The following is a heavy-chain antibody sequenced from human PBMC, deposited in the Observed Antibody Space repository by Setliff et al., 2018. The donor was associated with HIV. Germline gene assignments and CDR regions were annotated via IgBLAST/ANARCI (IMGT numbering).Heavy chain of an antibody. CDR1: GGTFRSQA. Sequence: SVKVSCKTSGGTFRSQAISWVRQAPGQGLEWMGTIIPFIDATHYAQSFQGRLTITADESSNTAYMELSSLRLRDTAVYYCAKAAVEMTTIAFGGPPGYWGQGTLVTVSS. CDR2: IIPFIDAT. D-gene: IGHD3-16*01. J-gene: IGHJ4*02. V-gene: IGHV1-69*11. CDR3: AKAAVEMTTIAFGGPPGY.